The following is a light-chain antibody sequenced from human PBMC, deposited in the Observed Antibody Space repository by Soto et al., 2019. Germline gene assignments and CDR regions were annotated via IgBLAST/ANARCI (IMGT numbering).Light chain of an antibody. CDR1: SSNIGADFD. Sequence: QSVLTQPPSVSGAPGQRVTISCTGSSSNIGADFDVHWYQHLPGTAPKLLISHNNNRPSGVPDRFSGSKSGTSASLAITGLQADDEAVYYCQSRHSSLSSSWVFGGGTKLTVL. CDR3: QSRHSSLSSSWV. J-gene: IGLJ3*02. V-gene: IGLV1-40*01. CDR2: HNN.